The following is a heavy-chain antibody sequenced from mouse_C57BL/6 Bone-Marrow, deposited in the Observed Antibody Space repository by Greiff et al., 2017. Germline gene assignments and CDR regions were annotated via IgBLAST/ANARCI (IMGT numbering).Heavy chain of an antibody. CDR3: ARSITTVVAPEYFDV. CDR1: GYTFTSYW. J-gene: IGHJ1*03. V-gene: IGHV1-64*01. Sequence: VQLQQSGAELVKPGASVKLSCKASGYTFTSYWMHWVKQRPGQGLEWIGMIHPNSGSTNYNEKFKSKAILTVDKSSSTAYMQLSSLTSEDSAVYYCARSITTVVAPEYFDVWGTGTTVTVSS. CDR2: IHPNSGST. D-gene: IGHD1-1*01.